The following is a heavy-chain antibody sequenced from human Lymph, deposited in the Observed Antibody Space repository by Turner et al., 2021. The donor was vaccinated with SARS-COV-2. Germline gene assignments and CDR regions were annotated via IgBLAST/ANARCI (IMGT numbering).Heavy chain of an antibody. V-gene: IGHV1-69*10. CDR2: IIPILGIA. Sequence: QVQLVQSGAEVKKPGSSVKVSCKASGGTFSSYAISWVRQAPGQGLEWMGGIIPILGIANYAQRFQGRVTITADKSTNTAYLELSSLRCEDTAGDYWARRAEPGMGGGVFYYYYGMDVWGQGTTVTVSS. CDR1: GGTFSSYA. CDR3: ARRAEPGMGGGVFYYYYGMDV. J-gene: IGHJ6*02. D-gene: IGHD6-13*01.